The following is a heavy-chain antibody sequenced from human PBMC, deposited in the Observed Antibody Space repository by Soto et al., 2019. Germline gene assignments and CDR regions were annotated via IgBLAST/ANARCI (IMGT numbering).Heavy chain of an antibody. CDR3: ARTPDY. CDR1: GGSISSGGYS. V-gene: IGHV4-30-2*01. D-gene: IGHD2-15*01. Sequence: SETLSLTCAVSGGSISSGGYSWSWIRQPPGKGLEWIGYIYHSGSTYYNPSLKSRVTISVDRSKNQFSLKLSSVTAADTTVYYCARTPDYWGQGTLVTVSS. CDR2: IYHSGST. J-gene: IGHJ4*02.